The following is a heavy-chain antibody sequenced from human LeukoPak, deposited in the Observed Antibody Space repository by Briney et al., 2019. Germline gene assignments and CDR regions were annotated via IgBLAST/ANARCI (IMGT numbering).Heavy chain of an antibody. Sequence: PSETLSLTCTVSGGSLSSYYWHWIRQPPGKGLEWIGYIYYSGSTNYNPSLKSRVTISVDTSKNQFSLKLSSVTAADTAVYYCATARYHYDILTGPFDIWGQGTMVTVSS. CDR1: GGSLSSYY. V-gene: IGHV4-59*01. D-gene: IGHD3-9*01. CDR2: IYYSGST. CDR3: ATARYHYDILTGPFDI. J-gene: IGHJ3*02.